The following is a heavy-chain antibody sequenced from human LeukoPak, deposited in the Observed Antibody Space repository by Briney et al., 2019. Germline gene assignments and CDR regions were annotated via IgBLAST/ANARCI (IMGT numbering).Heavy chain of an antibody. CDR1: GGSISSYY. V-gene: IGHV4-59*08. CDR2: IYYSGST. D-gene: IGHD3-22*01. J-gene: IGHJ4*02. Sequence: SETLSLTCTVSGGSISSYYWSWIRQPPGKGLEWIGYIYYSGSTNYNPSLKSQVTISVDTSKNQFSLKLSSVTAHGPAVYYCARTGGSGYYYLIEYWGQGTLVTVSS. CDR3: ARTGGSGYYYLIEY.